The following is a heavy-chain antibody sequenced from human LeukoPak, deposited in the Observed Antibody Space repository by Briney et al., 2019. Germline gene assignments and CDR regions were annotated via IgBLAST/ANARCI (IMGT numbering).Heavy chain of an antibody. J-gene: IGHJ4*02. CDR1: GFTFSSYA. V-gene: IGHV3-23*01. CDR2: ISGSGGST. Sequence: GGSLRLSCAASGFTFSSYAMSWVRQAPGKGLEWVSAISGSGGSTYYADSVKGRFTISRDNSKNTLYLQMNSLRAEDTAVYYCAKTLTYYYDSSGYYTFDYWGQGTLVTVSS. CDR3: AKTLTYYYDSSGYYTFDY. D-gene: IGHD3-22*01.